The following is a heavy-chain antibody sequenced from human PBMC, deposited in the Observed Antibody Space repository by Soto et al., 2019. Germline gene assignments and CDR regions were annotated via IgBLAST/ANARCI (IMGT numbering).Heavy chain of an antibody. J-gene: IGHJ4*02. CDR1: GGSISSGDYY. CDR3: ARETRGDYVGIVDY. CDR2: IYYSGST. V-gene: IGHV4-30-4*01. D-gene: IGHD4-17*01. Sequence: QVQLQESGPGLVKPSQTLSLTCTVSGGSISSGDYYWSWIRQPPGKGLEWIGYIYYSGSTYYYPSLKSGVTISVDTSKNQFSLKLSSVTAADTAVYYCARETRGDYVGIVDYWGQGTLVTVSS.